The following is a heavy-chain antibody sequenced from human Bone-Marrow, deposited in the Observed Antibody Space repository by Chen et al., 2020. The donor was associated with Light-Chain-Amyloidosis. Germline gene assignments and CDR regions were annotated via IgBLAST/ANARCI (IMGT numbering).Heavy chain of an antibody. CDR3: ARGAVGGTTGV. J-gene: IGHJ4*02. CDR2: LVCYHGGSP. Sequence: QILLQQSGPGLVTPSETLSLICAVSGTSISRGYFWGWIRQPPGKGLEWIGVLVCYHGGSPYYSPSLKSRVTITADTAKNQFSLNLTTVTAADTATYDCARGAVGGTTGVWGQGTLVTVSS. D-gene: IGHD1-26*01. V-gene: IGHV4-38-2*01. CDR1: GTSISRGYF.